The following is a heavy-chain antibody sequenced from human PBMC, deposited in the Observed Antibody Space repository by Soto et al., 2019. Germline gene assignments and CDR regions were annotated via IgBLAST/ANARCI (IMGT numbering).Heavy chain of an antibody. J-gene: IGHJ6*02. CDR2: INHSGST. V-gene: IGHV4-34*01. CDR1: GGSFSGYY. Sequence: SETLSLTCAVYGGSFSGYYWSWIRQPPGKGLEWIGEINHSGSTNYNPSLKSRVTISVDTSKNQFSLKLSSVTAADTAVYYCARGPGGNYGMDVWGQGTTVTVSS. D-gene: IGHD3-16*01. CDR3: ARGPGGNYGMDV.